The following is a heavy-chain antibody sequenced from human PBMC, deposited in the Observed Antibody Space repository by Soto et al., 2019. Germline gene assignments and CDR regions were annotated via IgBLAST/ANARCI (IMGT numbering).Heavy chain of an antibody. V-gene: IGHV4-30-4*01. J-gene: IGHJ4*02. CDR1: GGSISSGDHC. CDR2: IYYSGST. CDR3: ARDYDFLTGYYMFGY. Sequence: QVQLQESGPGLVKPSQTLSLTCTVSGGSISSGDHCWSWIRQPPGKGLEWVGYIYYSGSTYYNPSLKSRVFISVDTSKNQFSLKLSSVTAADTAVYYCARDYDFLTGYYMFGYWGQGTLVTVSS. D-gene: IGHD3-9*01.